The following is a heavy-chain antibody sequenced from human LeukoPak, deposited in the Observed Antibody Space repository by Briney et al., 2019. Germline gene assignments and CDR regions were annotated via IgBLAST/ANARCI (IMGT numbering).Heavy chain of an antibody. CDR2: LFSGGTT. V-gene: IGHV3-66*01. D-gene: IGHD5-18*01. CDR3: ARSTNGYTYGFDY. CDR1: GFTVSANY. J-gene: IGHJ4*02. Sequence: GGSLRLSCVASGFTVSANYMSWVRQAPGKGLEWVSFLFSGGTTYYADSVKGRFTMSRDSSRNTLFLQMNSLRAEDTAVYYCARSTNGYTYGFDYWGQGTLVTVSS.